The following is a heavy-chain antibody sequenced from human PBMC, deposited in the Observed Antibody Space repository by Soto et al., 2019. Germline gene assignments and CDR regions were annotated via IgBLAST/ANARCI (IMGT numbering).Heavy chain of an antibody. V-gene: IGHV1-46*01. CDR1: GYTFSSYY. D-gene: IGHD2-21*02. CDR2: INPSGGST. J-gene: IGHJ6*02. CDR3: ARDLPTAPSGGDV. Sequence: GASVKVSCKASGYTFSSYYMHWVRQAPGQGLEWMGLINPSGGSTSNAQNFQGRVTMTRDTSTSTVYMELSSLRSEDTAIYYCARDLPTAPSGGDVWGQGTTVTVSS.